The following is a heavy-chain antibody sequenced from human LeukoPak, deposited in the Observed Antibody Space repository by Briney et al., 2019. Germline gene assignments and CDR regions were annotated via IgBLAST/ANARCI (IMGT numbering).Heavy chain of an antibody. J-gene: IGHJ4*02. CDR3: TSQPSPPLTGDRSGDY. CDR2: IYSGGST. CDR1: GFTVSSNY. Sequence: QPGGSLRLSCAASGFTVSSNYMSWVRQGPGKGLEWVSVIYSGGSTYYADSVKGRFTISRDNSKNTLYLQMNSLRAEDTAVYYCTSQPSPPLTGDRSGDYWGQGTLVTVSS. D-gene: IGHD7-27*01. V-gene: IGHV3-53*01.